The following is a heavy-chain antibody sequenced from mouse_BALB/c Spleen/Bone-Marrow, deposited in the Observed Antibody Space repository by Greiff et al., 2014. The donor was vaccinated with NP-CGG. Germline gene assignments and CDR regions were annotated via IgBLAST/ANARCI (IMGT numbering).Heavy chain of an antibody. J-gene: IGHJ2*01. CDR2: IPYSGYT. CDR3: VRETPVVADFDY. Sequence: DVKLQESGPDLVKPSQSLSLTCTVTGYSITSGYGWHWIRQFPGNNLEWMGYIPYSGYTDYNPSLKSRISITRDTSKNQFFLQLNSVTTEDTATYYCVRETPVVADFDYWGQGTTLTVSS. V-gene: IGHV3-1*02. CDR1: GYSITSGYG. D-gene: IGHD1-1*01.